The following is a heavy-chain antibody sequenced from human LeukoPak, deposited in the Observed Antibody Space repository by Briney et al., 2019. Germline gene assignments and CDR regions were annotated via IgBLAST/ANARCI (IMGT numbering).Heavy chain of an antibody. J-gene: IGHJ4*02. V-gene: IGHV3-23*01. CDR2: MSGSGGST. Sequence: PGGSLRLSCAASGFTFSSYAMTWVRQAPGKGLEWVSAMSGSGGSTYYAGSVKGRFTISGDNSKNTLYLQMNSLRAEDTAVYYCAKGTYSSSPRDYWGQGTLVTVSS. CDR1: GFTFSSYA. D-gene: IGHD6-6*01. CDR3: AKGTYSSSPRDY.